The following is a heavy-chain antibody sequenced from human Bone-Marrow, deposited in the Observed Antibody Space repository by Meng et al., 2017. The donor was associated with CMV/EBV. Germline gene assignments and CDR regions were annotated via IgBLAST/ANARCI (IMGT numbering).Heavy chain of an antibody. V-gene: IGHV3-9*01. CDR3: AKDVTMIADYGMDV. Sequence: GGSLRFSCAASGFTFDDYAMHWVRQAPGKGLEWVSGISWNSGSIGYADSVKGRFTISRDNDKNSLYLQMNSLRAEDTALYYCAKDVTMIADYGMDVWGQVTTVTVSS. CDR1: GFTFDDYA. J-gene: IGHJ6*02. CDR2: ISWNSGSI. D-gene: IGHD3-22*01.